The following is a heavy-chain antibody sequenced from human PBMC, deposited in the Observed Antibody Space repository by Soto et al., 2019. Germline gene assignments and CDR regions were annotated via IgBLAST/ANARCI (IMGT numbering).Heavy chain of an antibody. Sequence: QVQLVQSGAEVKKPGASVKVSCKASGYTFTSYAMHWVRQAPGQRLEWMGWINAGNGNTKYSQKFQGRVTITRDTXXXXXXXXXXXLXXXXXXXXXCGRGSXLNWFDPWGQGTLVTVSS. CDR3: GRGSXLNWFDP. D-gene: IGHD2-15*01. J-gene: IGHJ5*02. CDR2: INAGNGNT. CDR1: GYTFTSYA. V-gene: IGHV1-3*01.